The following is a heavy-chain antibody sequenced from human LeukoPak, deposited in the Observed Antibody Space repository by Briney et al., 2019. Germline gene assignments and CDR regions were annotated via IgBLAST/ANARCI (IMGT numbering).Heavy chain of an antibody. CDR3: ARGSSAGASLRHDY. CDR1: GFTFSSYW. CDR2: IKQDGSEE. V-gene: IGHV3-7*01. J-gene: IGHJ4*02. D-gene: IGHD1-26*01. Sequence: GGSLRLSCAASGFTFSSYWMSWVRQAPGKGLEWVANIKQDGSEENFVDSVKGRFTISRDNTKKSLYLQMNSLRAEDTAVYYCARGSSAGASLRHDYWGQGTLVTVSS.